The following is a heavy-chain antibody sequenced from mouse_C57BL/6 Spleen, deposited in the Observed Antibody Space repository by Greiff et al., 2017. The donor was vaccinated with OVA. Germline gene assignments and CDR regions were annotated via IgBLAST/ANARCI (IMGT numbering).Heavy chain of an antibody. J-gene: IGHJ1*03. CDR2: INPYNGGT. CDR1: GYTFTDYY. CDR3: ARRDGNYGYFDV. Sequence: EVQLQQSGPVLVKPGASVKMSCKASGYTFTDYYMNWVKQSPGKSLEWIGVINPYNGGTSYNQKFKGKATLTVDKSSSTAYMELNSLTSEDSAVYYCARRDGNYGYFDVWGTGTTVTVSS. D-gene: IGHD2-1*01. V-gene: IGHV1-19*01.